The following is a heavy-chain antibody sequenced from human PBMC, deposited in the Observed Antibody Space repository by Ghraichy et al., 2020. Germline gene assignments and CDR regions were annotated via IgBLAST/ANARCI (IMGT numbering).Heavy chain of an antibody. CDR1: GGSISSGNW. Sequence: SETLSLTCAVSGGSISSGNWWSWVRQPPGKGLEWIGEIYQSGSTNYNPSLKSRVTISVDKSNNEFSLKLDSVTAADTAVYYCARNAGFGGVFVIGYWGQGTLVTVS. D-gene: IGHD3-16*02. CDR3: ARNAGFGGVFVIGY. V-gene: IGHV4-4*02. J-gene: IGHJ4*02. CDR2: IYQSGST.